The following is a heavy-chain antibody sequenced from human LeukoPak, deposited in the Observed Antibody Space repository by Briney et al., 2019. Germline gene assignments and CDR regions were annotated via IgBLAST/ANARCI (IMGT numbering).Heavy chain of an antibody. CDR2: IYYSGTT. J-gene: IGHJ5*02. V-gene: IGHV4-59*01. D-gene: IGHD2-21*01. Sequence: SETLSLTCTVSGGSISSYYWSWIRQPPGKGLEWIGYIYYSGTTKYNSSLKSRVTISVDTSKNQFSLKLSSVTAADTAVYYCARVTSFLPAGGGWFDPWGQGTLVTVSS. CDR1: GGSISSYY. CDR3: ARVTSFLPAGGGWFDP.